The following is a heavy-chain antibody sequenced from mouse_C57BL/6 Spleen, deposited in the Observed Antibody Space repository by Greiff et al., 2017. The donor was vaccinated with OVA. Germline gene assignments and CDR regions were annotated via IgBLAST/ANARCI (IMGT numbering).Heavy chain of an antibody. CDR1: GYSITSGYY. CDR2: ISYDGSN. Sequence: EVKLVESGPGLVKPSQSLSLPCSVTGYSITSGYYWNWIRQFPGNKLEWMGYISYDGSNNYNPSLKNRISITRDTSKNHFFLKLNSVTTEDTATYYCARVYYYGSSSLAYWGQGTLVTVSA. CDR3: ARVYYYGSSSLAY. D-gene: IGHD1-1*01. V-gene: IGHV3-6*01. J-gene: IGHJ3*01.